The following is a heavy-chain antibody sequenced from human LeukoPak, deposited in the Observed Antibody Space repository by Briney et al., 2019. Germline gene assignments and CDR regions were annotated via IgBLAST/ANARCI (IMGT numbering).Heavy chain of an antibody. D-gene: IGHD1-26*01. CDR2: IIPIFGTA. Sequence: GASVKVSCKASGGTFSSYAISWVRQAPGQGLEWMGGIIPIFGTANYAQKFQGRVTITADESTSTAYMELSSLRSEDTAVYYCAKDGPIVGASFDYFDYWGQGTLVTVSS. CDR3: AKDGPIVGASFDYFDY. J-gene: IGHJ4*02. V-gene: IGHV1-69*13. CDR1: GGTFSSYA.